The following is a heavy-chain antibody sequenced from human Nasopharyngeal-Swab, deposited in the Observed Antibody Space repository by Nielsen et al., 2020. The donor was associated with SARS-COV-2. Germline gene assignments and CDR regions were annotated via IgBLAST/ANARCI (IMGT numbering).Heavy chain of an antibody. CDR1: GFTYSTYA. CDR2: ISGSGGNT. CDR3: AKGVGYGDTGCFDE. J-gene: IGHJ4*02. D-gene: IGHD4-17*01. Sequence: GESLKISCVASGFTYSTYAMSWVRQAPGKGLEWVSGISGSGGNTYYADSVKGRFTISRDNSMETLYLQMKSLRVEDTAVYYCAKGVGYGDTGCFDEWGQGALVTASS. V-gene: IGHV3-23*01.